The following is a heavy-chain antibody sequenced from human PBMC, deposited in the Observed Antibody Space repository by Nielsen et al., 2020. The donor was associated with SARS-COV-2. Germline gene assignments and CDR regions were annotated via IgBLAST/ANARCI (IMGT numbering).Heavy chain of an antibody. Sequence: LRLSCTVSGGSISSGGYYWSWIRQHPGKGLEWIGYIYYSGSTYYNPSLKSRVTISVDTSKNQFSLKLSSVTAADTAVYYCARVMVTVTSYYFDYWGQGTLVTVSS. D-gene: IGHD4-11*01. CDR3: ARVMVTVTSYYFDY. CDR1: GGSISSGGYY. CDR2: IYYSGST. J-gene: IGHJ4*02. V-gene: IGHV4-31*03.